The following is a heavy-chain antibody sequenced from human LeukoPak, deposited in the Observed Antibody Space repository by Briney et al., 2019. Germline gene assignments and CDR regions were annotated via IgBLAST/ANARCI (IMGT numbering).Heavy chain of an antibody. CDR2: IRRDGSET. V-gene: IGHV3-7*01. J-gene: IGHJ3*02. D-gene: IGHD3-22*01. CDR1: GFPFSAYA. Sequence: GGSLRLSCAASGFPFSAYAMSWVRRAPGKGLEWVANIRRDGSETHYVDSVMGRFTISRDNAKNSLYLQMNSLRAEDTAVYYCARDDTHYGSSGSFYDAFDIWGQGTMVTVSS. CDR3: ARDDTHYGSSGSFYDAFDI.